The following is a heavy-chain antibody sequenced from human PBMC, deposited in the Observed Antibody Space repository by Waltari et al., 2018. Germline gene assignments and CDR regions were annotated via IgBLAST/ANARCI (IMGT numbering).Heavy chain of an antibody. CDR3: ARAPRYRGASDV. CDR2: IYYSGST. D-gene: IGHD2-15*01. Sequence: QVQLQESGPGLVKPSETLSLTCTVSGGSISSYYWSWIRQPPGKGLEWIGYIYYSGSTNYHPSLRSRVTISVDTSKNQFSLKLSAVTAADTAVYYCARAPRYRGASDVWGKGTTVTVSS. V-gene: IGHV4-59*01. J-gene: IGHJ6*04. CDR1: GGSISSYY.